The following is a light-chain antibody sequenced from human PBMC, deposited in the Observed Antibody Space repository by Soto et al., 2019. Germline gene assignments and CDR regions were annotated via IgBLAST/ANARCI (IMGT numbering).Light chain of an antibody. CDR1: QSISSD. V-gene: IGKV1-39*01. CDR3: QQSYSTHRLT. CDR2: AAS. J-gene: IGKJ3*01. Sequence: DIQMSQSPSSLSASVGDRVTITCRASQSISSDLNWYQQKPGKAPKLLIYAASSLQSGVPSRFSGNGSGTDFTLTISSLQPDDFATYYCQQSYSTHRLTIGPGTQVDIK.